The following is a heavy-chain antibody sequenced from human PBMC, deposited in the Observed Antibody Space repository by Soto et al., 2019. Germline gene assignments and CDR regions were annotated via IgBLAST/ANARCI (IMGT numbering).Heavy chain of an antibody. Sequence: SETLSLTCAVSGGSISGSYYYWGWLRQSPGKGPEWIGYIYDSGSTNYNPSLKSRVTISVDTSKSQFSLKLSSVTAADTAVYYCARDRAYYESSGLYFDYWGQGTLVTVSS. CDR3: ARDRAYYESSGLYFDY. CDR2: IYDSGST. J-gene: IGHJ4*02. D-gene: IGHD3-22*01. CDR1: GGSISGSYYY. V-gene: IGHV4-61*01.